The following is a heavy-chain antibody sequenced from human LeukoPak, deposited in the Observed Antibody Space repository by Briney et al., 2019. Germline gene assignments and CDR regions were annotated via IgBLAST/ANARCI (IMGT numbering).Heavy chain of an antibody. J-gene: IGHJ5*02. CDR2: IYYSGST. V-gene: IGHV4-30-4*08. D-gene: IGHD5-12*01. Sequence: SETLSLTCTVSGGSISSGDYYWIWIRQPPGKGLEWIGYIYYSGSTYYNPSLKSRVTISVDTSKNQFSLKLSSVTAAETAVNDCARLHIVATIMSWFDPWGQGTLVTVSS. CDR1: GGSISSGDYY. CDR3: ARLHIVATIMSWFDP.